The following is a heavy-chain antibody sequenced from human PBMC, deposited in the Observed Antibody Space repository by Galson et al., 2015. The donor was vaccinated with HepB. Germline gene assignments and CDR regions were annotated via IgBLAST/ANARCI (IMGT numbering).Heavy chain of an antibody. D-gene: IGHD3-10*01. CDR1: GFTVSSNY. Sequence: SLRLSCAASGFTVSSNYMSWVRQAPGKGLEWVSVIYSGGSTYYADSVKGRFTISRDNSKNTLYLQMNSLRAEDTAVYYCASSLMVRGALGAFDIWGQGTMVTVSS. CDR3: ASSLMVRGALGAFDI. J-gene: IGHJ3*02. V-gene: IGHV3-66*01. CDR2: IYSGGST.